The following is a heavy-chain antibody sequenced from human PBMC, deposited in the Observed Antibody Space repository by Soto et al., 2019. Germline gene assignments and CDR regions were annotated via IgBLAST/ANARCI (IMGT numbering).Heavy chain of an antibody. D-gene: IGHD4-4*01. V-gene: IGHV4-59*01. J-gene: IGHJ4*02. CDR3: ARAKSNYQTFDH. Sequence: SENLSLTCTVSGDSMSSYYWSWIRQPPGKGLEWIGYIYYSGSTTYNPSLRSRVTMSVDTSKNQFSLRLSSVTAADTAVYYCARAKSNYQTFDHWGQGSQVTVSS. CDR2: IYYSGST. CDR1: GDSMSSYY.